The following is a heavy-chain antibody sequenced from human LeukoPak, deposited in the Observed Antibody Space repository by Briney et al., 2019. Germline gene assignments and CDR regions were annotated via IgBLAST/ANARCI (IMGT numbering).Heavy chain of an antibody. CDR2: IKSKTDGGTT. D-gene: IGHD5-18*01. CDR1: GFNFSNVW. Sequence: GGSLRLSCAASGFNFSNVWMSWVRQAPGKGLELVGRIKSKTDGGTTDSAAPVKGRFTISRDDSKNTLYLQMNSLKTEDTAVYYCTTDPGQLWSPLSTHFDYWGQGTLVTVSS. J-gene: IGHJ4*02. CDR3: TTDPGQLWSPLSTHFDY. V-gene: IGHV3-15*01.